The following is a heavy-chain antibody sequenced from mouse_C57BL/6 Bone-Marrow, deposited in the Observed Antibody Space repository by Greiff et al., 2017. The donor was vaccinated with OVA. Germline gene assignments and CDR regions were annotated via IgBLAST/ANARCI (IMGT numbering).Heavy chain of an antibody. J-gene: IGHJ3*01. CDR3: AREDSNYAWFAY. Sequence: EVKLVESGGGLVKPGGSLKLSCAASGFTFSSYAMSWVRQTPEKRLEWVATIRDGGSYTYYPDNVKGRFTISRDNAKNNLYLQMSHLKSEDTAMYYCAREDSNYAWFAYWGQGTLVTVSA. D-gene: IGHD2-5*01. V-gene: IGHV5-4*01. CDR2: IRDGGSYT. CDR1: GFTFSSYA.